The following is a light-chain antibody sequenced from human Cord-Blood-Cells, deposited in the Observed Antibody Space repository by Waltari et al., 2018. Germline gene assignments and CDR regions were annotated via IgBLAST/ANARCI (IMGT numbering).Light chain of an antibody. V-gene: IGLV2-11*01. CDR2: DVS. CDR1: SSDVGGYNY. J-gene: IGLJ2*01. Sequence: QSALTQTRSVSGSPGQSVTISCTGTSSDVGGYNYVSWYQQHPGKAPKLMIYDVSKRPSGVPDRFSGSKSGNTASLTISGLQAEDEADYYCCSYAGSSYVVFGGGTKLTVL. CDR3: CSYAGSSYVV.